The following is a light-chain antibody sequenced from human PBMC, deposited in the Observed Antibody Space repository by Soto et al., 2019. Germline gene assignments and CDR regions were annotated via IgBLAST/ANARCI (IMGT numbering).Light chain of an antibody. Sequence: QSVLTQPPSVSGAPGQRVTISCTGSSSNIGAGYDVDWYQQLPGTAPKLLIFGNNNRPSGVPDRFSGSKSGTSATLAITGLQAEDEADYYCQSYDISLSASSPLWVFGGGTKLTVL. V-gene: IGLV1-40*01. CDR3: QSYDISLSASSPLWV. J-gene: IGLJ3*02. CDR2: GNN. CDR1: SSNIGAGYD.